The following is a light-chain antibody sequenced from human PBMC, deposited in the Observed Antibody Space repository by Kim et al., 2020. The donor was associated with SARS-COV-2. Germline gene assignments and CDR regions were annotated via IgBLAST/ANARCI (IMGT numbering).Light chain of an antibody. CDR2: WSS. V-gene: IGKV4-1*01. Sequence: ATINCKSSQTVLYSSINKNNLVWYQQTPGQPPKLLIYWSSSRESGVPDRFSGSWSGTDFTLTISSLQAEDVAVYYCQQYYSIPFTFGGGTKVDIK. J-gene: IGKJ4*01. CDR3: QQYYSIPFT. CDR1: QTVLYSSINKNN.